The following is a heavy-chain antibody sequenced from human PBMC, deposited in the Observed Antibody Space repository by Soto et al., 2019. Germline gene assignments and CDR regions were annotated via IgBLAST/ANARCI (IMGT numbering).Heavy chain of an antibody. D-gene: IGHD3-16*01. CDR2: IYWDDDK. CDR1: GFSLTTRGVG. J-gene: IGHJ5*02. Sequence: QITLKESGPTLVKPTQTLTLTCTFSGFSLTTRGVGVGWIRQPPGKALECLALIYWDDDKRYSPSLQSRLSNTQDTSKHPVVLTLTNVDPLDTATYYCDHIPNSYQSDWFDPWGQGTLVSVSS. CDR3: DHIPNSYQSDWFDP. V-gene: IGHV2-5*02.